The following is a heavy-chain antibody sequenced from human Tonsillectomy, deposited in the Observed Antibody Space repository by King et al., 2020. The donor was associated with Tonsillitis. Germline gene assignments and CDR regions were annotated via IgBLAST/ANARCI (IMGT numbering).Heavy chain of an antibody. CDR2: IYYSGNT. CDR1: GGSISRYY. V-gene: IGHV4-59*01. Sequence: QLQESGPGLVKPSETLSLTCTVSGGSISRYYWSWIRQPPGKGLGWIGDIYYSGNTNYNPSLKSRVNISVDTSKNQFSLRLRAVTAADTAVYYCAKGWETFDFWGQGTLVTVSS. CDR3: AKGWETFDF. J-gene: IGHJ4*02. D-gene: IGHD1-26*01.